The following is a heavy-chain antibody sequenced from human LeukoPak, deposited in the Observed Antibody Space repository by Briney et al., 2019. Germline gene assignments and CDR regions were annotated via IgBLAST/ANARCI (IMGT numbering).Heavy chain of an antibody. CDR1: GFTFSSYS. D-gene: IGHD6-13*01. V-gene: IGHV3-21*01. Sequence: PGGSLRLSCAASGFTFSSYSMNWVRQAPGKGLEWVSSISSSSSYIYYADLVKGRFTISRDNAKNSLYLQMNSLRAEDTAVYYCARDLTGSSWIDYWGQGTLVTVSS. J-gene: IGHJ4*02. CDR3: ARDLTGSSWIDY. CDR2: ISSSSSYI.